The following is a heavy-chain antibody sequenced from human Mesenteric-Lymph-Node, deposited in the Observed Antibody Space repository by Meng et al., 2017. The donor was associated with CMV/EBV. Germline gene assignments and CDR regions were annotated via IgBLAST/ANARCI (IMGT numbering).Heavy chain of an antibody. J-gene: IGHJ4*02. CDR2: MHPNSGDT. CDR3: ARYRIDGVGAPDDY. CDR1: GYTFTRYD. V-gene: IGHV1-8*03. Sequence: ASVHVSCQASGYTFTRYDIKRVRPATGRGLAWMGRMHPNSGDTVYAHEFQGRLTITRNTSISTAYIELTSLRSEYTAVYFCARYRIDGVGAPDDYWGQGTLVTVSS. D-gene: IGHD1-26*01.